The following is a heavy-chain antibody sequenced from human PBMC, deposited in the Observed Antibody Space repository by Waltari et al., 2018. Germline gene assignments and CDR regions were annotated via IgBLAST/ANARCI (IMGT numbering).Heavy chain of an antibody. CDR2: IYHSGST. Sequence: VQLVESGAGLVQSGRSLRLSCAASGFTCSSHWLSWVRQARGKELEWIASIYHSGSTYYNPSLKSRVTISVDTSKNQFSLKLSSVTAADTAVYYCARMGVQFVAGTYYWGQGTLVTVSS. V-gene: IGHV4-38-2*01. J-gene: IGHJ4*02. CDR1: GFTCSSHW. CDR3: ARMGVQFVAGTYY. D-gene: IGHD6-13*01.